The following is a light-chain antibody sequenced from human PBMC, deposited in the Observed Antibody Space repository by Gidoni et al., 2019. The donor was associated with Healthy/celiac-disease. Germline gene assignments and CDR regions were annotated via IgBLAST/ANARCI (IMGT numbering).Light chain of an antibody. J-gene: IGKJ2*04. CDR3: QQYDNLPCS. CDR2: DAS. Sequence: DIQMTQSPSSLSASVGDRVTITCQASQYISNYLNWYQQKPGKAPKLLIYDASNLETGVPSRFSGSGSGTDFTFTISSLQPEDIATYYCQQYDNLPCSFXXXTKLEIK. CDR1: QYISNY. V-gene: IGKV1-33*01.